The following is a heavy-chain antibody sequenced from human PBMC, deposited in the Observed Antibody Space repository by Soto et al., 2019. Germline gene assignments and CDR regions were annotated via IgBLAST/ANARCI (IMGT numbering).Heavy chain of an antibody. V-gene: IGHV4-39*01. CDR3: ARHRGDLWSGFDY. CDR2: ISYSGST. CDR1: GGSISSTSYY. Sequence: PSETLSLTCTVSGGSISSTSYYWGWIRQPPGKGLEWIGTISYSGSTYYNPSLKGRITISVDTSKNQFSLKMSSVTAADTALYYCARHRGDLWSGFDYWGQGTLVTVSS. J-gene: IGHJ4*02. D-gene: IGHD3-3*01.